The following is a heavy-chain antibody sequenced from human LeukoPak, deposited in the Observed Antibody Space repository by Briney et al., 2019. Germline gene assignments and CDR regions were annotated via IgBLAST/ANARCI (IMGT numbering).Heavy chain of an antibody. V-gene: IGHV1-46*01. CDR3: ARDQRKDFWSGYYTGLDYYYGMDV. CDR2: INPSGGST. J-gene: IGHJ6*02. CDR1: GYTFTSYY. D-gene: IGHD3-3*01. Sequence: ASVKVSCKASGYTFTSYYMHWVRQAPGQGLEWMGIINPSGGSTSYAQKFQGRVTMTRDTSTSTVYVELSSLRSEDTAVYYCARDQRKDFWSGYYTGLDYYYGMDVWGQGTTVTVSS.